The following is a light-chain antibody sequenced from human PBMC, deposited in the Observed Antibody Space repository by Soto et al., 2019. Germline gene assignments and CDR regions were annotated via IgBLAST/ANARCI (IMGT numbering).Light chain of an antibody. CDR3: SSYTSVTIVV. J-gene: IGLJ2*01. Sequence: QSALTQPRSVSGSLGQSVTISCTGTNSDIGGYNYVSWYRHHPGEAPKLMIYGVTNRPSGVSTRFSGSKSGNTASLTISGLQDEDEADYYCSSYTSVTIVVFGGGTKLTVL. CDR1: NSDIGGYNY. V-gene: IGLV2-14*01. CDR2: GVT.